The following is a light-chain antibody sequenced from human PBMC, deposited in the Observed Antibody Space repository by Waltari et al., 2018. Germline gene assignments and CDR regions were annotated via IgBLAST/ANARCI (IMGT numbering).Light chain of an antibody. CDR1: SSNIGSNT. CDR2: SNN. Sequence: QSVLPQPPSASGTPGQRVTIPCSGSSSNIGSNTVNWYQQLPGTAPKLLIYSNNQRPSGVPDRFSGAKSGTSASLTISGLQSEDEAEYFGASWDDSLNGVVFGGGTKLTVL. V-gene: IGLV1-44*01. CDR3: ASWDDSLNGVV. J-gene: IGLJ2*01.